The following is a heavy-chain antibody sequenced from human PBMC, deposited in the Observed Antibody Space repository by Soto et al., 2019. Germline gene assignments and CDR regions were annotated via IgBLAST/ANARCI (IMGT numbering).Heavy chain of an antibody. Sequence: QVQLVQSGAEVKKPGSSVKVSCKASGGTFSSYAISWVRQAPGQGLEWMGGIIPILGTANYAQKFQGRVTITADESTSTAYMELGSLRSEDTAVYYCARVGVPQTTVTTFFDYWGQGTLVTVSS. D-gene: IGHD4-17*01. CDR1: GGTFSSYA. CDR2: IIPILGTA. J-gene: IGHJ4*02. V-gene: IGHV1-69*01. CDR3: ARVGVPQTTVTTFFDY.